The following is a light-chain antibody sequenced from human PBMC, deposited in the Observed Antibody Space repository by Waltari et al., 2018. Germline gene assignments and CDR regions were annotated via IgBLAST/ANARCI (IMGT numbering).Light chain of an antibody. V-gene: IGKV1-5*03. CDR2: SAS. CDR1: HSITIW. CDR3: QQHNTYPWT. Sequence: DIQMTQPPSTLSASVGDRITITCRASHSITIWLAWYQQKPGEAPKLLIFSASSLESGVPSRFSGSGSGTEFTLTISSLQPDDFATYYCQQHNTYPWTFGQGTKVEIK. J-gene: IGKJ1*01.